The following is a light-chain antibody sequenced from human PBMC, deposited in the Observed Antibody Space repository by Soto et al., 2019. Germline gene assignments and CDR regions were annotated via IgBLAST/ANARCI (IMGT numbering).Light chain of an antibody. Sequence: QSVLTQPPSVSGAPGQRVTISCTGSSSNIGAGYDVHWYQQLPGTAPKLLIYGNSNRPSGVPDRFSGSKSGTSASLGITGLQAEDEADYYCPSYDSSLSGWVFGGGTKLTVL. CDR2: GNS. V-gene: IGLV1-40*01. CDR1: SSNIGAGYD. CDR3: PSYDSSLSGWV. J-gene: IGLJ3*02.